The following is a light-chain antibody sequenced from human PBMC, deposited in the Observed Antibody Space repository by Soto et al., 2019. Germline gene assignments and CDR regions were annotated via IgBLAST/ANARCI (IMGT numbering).Light chain of an antibody. CDR2: AAS. CDR1: QGIGND. Sequence: DIQMTQSPSSLSASVGDRVTITCRASQGIGNDLGWYQQKPEKAPKRLIYAASSLQSGVPSRFSGSGSRTEFTLTISSLQPEDFATYYCLQHNSYPLTFGGGTKVEIK. CDR3: LQHNSYPLT. J-gene: IGKJ4*01. V-gene: IGKV1-17*01.